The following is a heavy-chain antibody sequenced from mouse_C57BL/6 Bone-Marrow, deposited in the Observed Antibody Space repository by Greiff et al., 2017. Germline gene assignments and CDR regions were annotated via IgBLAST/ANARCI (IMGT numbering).Heavy chain of an antibody. CDR3: ARKGAYYSNYGYAMDY. CDR1: GYTFTSYW. J-gene: IGHJ4*01. V-gene: IGHV1-64*01. CDR2: IHPNSGST. Sequence: QVQLQQSGAELVKPGASVKLSCKASGYTFTSYWMHWVKQRPGQGLEWIGMIHPNSGSTNYNEKFKSKATLTVDKSSSTAYMQLSSLTSEDSAVYYCARKGAYYSNYGYAMDYWGQGTSVTVSS. D-gene: IGHD2-5*01.